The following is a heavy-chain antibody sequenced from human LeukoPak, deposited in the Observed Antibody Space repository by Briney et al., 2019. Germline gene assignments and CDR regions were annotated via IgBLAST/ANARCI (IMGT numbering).Heavy chain of an antibody. Sequence: PGGSLRLSCTASGFTFGIYSMNWVRQAPGKGLGWVSSISSSSNSIYYADSVKGQFTISRDNAKNSLYLQMNSLRAEDTAVYYCARGPSCSSTSCYTTGLFDYWGQGTLVTVSS. D-gene: IGHD2-2*01. CDR2: ISSSSNSI. V-gene: IGHV3-21*01. CDR3: ARGPSCSSTSCYTTGLFDY. J-gene: IGHJ4*02. CDR1: GFTFGIYS.